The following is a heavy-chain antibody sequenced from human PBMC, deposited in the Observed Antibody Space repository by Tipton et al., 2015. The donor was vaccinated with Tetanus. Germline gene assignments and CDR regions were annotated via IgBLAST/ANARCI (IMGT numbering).Heavy chain of an antibody. V-gene: IGHV3-33*01. CDR3: AWERFVEWAGPLDC. Sequence: SLRLSCAASGFTFSTHGMHWVRQAPGKGLEWVALVWYDGTRKYYTESVEGRFTISRDNSKNTLYLQMDSLRVVDRATYYCAWERFVEWAGPLDCRGQGALVTLSS. CDR2: VWYDGTRK. J-gene: IGHJ4*02. D-gene: IGHD3-3*01. CDR1: GFTFSTHG.